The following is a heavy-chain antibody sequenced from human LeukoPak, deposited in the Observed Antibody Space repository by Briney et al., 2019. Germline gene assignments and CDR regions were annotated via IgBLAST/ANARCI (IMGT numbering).Heavy chain of an antibody. CDR2: INPNSGGT. D-gene: IGHD2-21*02. J-gene: IGHJ3*02. CDR1: GYTFTGNY. CDR3: ARIAYCGGDCPPHAFDI. Sequence: GASVKVSCKASGYTFTGNYMHWVRQAPGQGLEWMGRINPNSGGTNYAQKLQGRVTMTRDTSISTAYMELSRLRSDDTAVYYCARIAYCGGDCPPHAFDIWGQGTMVTVSS. V-gene: IGHV1-2*06.